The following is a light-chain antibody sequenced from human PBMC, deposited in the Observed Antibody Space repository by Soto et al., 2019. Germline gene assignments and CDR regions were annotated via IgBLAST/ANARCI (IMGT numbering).Light chain of an antibody. CDR2: GAS. CDR3: QQHGSSPFT. J-gene: IGKJ3*01. V-gene: IGKV3-20*01. CDR1: QSVTSSY. Sequence: EVVLTQSPGTLSLSPGERATLPCRASQSVTSSYLAWYQQKPGQAPRLLIYGASTRATGIPDRFSASGSGTDFTLTISILEPEDFAVYYCQQHGSSPFTFGPGTKVDIK.